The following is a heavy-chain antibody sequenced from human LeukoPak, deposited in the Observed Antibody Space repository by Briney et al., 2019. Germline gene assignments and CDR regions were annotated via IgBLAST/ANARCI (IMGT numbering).Heavy chain of an antibody. CDR1: GFTFSSYP. CDR2: LSNDGGSK. J-gene: IGHJ4*02. Sequence: PGGSLRLSCAASGFTFSSYPMHWVRQAPGKGLEWVAVLSNDGGSKYYADSVKGRFTISRDNSDNVYLQMISLRPEDTAMYYCVKSSGYSTYDHGDYWGQGTLVTVSS. CDR3: VKSSGYSTYDHGDY. V-gene: IGHV3-30-3*01. D-gene: IGHD5-18*01.